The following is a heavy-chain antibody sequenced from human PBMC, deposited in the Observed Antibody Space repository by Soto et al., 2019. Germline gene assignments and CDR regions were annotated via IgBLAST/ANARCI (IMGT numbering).Heavy chain of an antibody. Sequence: QITLKESGPSLVRPTQTLTLTCTFSGFSLSSTGVAVGWVRQPPGRALEWLTLIYWDDDERYTPSLKSRLTVTKDTSKNQVVLTLTNVDPVDTATYFCVHRVLGDEHLNKFDPWGPGIRVTVSS. J-gene: IGHJ5*02. D-gene: IGHD1-26*01. CDR1: GFSLSSTGVA. CDR3: VHRVLGDEHLNKFDP. CDR2: IYWDDDE. V-gene: IGHV2-5*02.